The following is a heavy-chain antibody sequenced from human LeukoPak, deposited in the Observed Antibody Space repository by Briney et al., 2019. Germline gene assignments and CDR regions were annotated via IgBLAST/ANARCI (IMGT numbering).Heavy chain of an antibody. CDR3: TSWGDTTAEYFQR. V-gene: IGHV3-7*01. Sequence: GGSLRLSCVASGFTFSSYWMSWVRQAPGKGLKWVASIKQDGGQNHYLDSVKGRFTISRDNAQNSMYLQMNSLRVEDTAVYYCTSWGDTTAEYFQRWGQGTLVTVSS. CDR2: IKQDGGQN. CDR1: GFTFSSYW. D-gene: IGHD2-21*02. J-gene: IGHJ1*01.